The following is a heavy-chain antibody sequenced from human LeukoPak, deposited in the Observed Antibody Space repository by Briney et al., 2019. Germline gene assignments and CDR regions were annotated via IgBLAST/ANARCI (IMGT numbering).Heavy chain of an antibody. CDR3: ARGSGSGSWLIDY. V-gene: IGHV3-21*01. CDR2: ISSSNNHI. Sequence: GGSLRLSCAASGFTFSSYSMNGVRQAPAGGLEWVSFISSSNNHIDYADSVKGRVTISKDNAKNSLYLQMNSLRAEDTALYFCARGSGSGSWLIDYWGQGALVTVSS. J-gene: IGHJ4*02. D-gene: IGHD1-26*01. CDR1: GFTFSSYS.